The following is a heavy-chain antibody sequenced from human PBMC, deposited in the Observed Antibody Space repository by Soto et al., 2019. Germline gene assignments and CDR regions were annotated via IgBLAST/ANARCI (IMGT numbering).Heavy chain of an antibody. Sequence: SEILSLTCTVSGGSISSYYWSWIRQPPGKGLEWIGYIYYSGSTNYNPSLKSRVTISVDTSKNQFSLKLSSVTAADAAVYYCARELFGRSVWFDPWGQGTLVTVSS. CDR1: GGSISSYY. CDR2: IYYSGST. CDR3: ARELFGRSVWFDP. V-gene: IGHV4-59*01. J-gene: IGHJ5*02. D-gene: IGHD3-10*01.